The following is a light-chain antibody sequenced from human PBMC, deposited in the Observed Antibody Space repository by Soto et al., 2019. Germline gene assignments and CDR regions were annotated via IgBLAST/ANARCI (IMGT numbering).Light chain of an antibody. Sequence: QSALTQPPSAFGSPGQSVTIPCTGTSNDIGEYHYVSWYQQHPGKAPKLMIYEVTQRPSGVPHRFSGSKSGNTASLTVSGLQPEDEADYYCTSYAGSDNPVLFGGGTKLTVL. V-gene: IGLV2-8*01. CDR1: SNDIGEYHY. J-gene: IGLJ2*01. CDR2: EVT. CDR3: TSYAGSDNPVL.